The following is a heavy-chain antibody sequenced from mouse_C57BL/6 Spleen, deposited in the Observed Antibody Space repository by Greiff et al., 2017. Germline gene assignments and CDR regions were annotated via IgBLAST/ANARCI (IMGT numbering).Heavy chain of an antibody. Sequence: EVKLMESGGDLVKPGGSLKLSCAASGFTFSSYGMSWVRQTPDKRLEWVATISSGGSYTYYPDSVKGRFTISRDNAKNTLYLQMSSLKSEDTAMYYCARQGGYDYGAGYYAMDYWGQGTSVTVSS. CDR3: ARQGGYDYGAGYYAMDY. V-gene: IGHV5-6*01. CDR1: GFTFSSYG. CDR2: ISSGGSYT. J-gene: IGHJ4*01. D-gene: IGHD2-4*01.